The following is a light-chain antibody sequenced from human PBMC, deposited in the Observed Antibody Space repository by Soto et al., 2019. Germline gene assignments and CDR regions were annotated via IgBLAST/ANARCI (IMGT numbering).Light chain of an antibody. Sequence: SVLTQPASVSWSPGQSITISCTGTSSDVGGYNYVSWYQQHPGKAPKLMIYEVSNRPSGVSNRFSGSKSGNTASLTISGLQAEDEADYYCSSYTSSSTSVSGTGTKVTVL. CDR3: SSYTSSSTSV. CDR1: SSDVGGYNY. J-gene: IGLJ1*01. CDR2: EVS. V-gene: IGLV2-14*01.